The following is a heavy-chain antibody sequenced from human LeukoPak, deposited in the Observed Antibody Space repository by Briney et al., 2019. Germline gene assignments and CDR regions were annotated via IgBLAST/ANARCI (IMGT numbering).Heavy chain of an antibody. CDR3: ARLKLHYYGSGCYAFDV. CDR1: GGSISSYY. J-gene: IGHJ3*01. Sequence: SETLSLTCTVSGGSISSYYWSWIRQPPGKGLEWIGNIHYRGSTNYTPSFKSRVTMSVDTSKTQFSLRLTSVTAADTAMYFCARLKLHYYGSGCYAFDVWGQGKMVAVSS. V-gene: IGHV4-59*08. D-gene: IGHD3-10*01. CDR2: IHYRGST.